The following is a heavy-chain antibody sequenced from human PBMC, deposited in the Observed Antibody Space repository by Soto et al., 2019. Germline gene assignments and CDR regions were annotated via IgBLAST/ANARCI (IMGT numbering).Heavy chain of an antibody. V-gene: IGHV4-30-2*01. CDR2: IYHSGST. Sequence: SETLSLTCAVSGGSISSGGYSWSWIRQPPGKGLEWIGYIYHSGSTYYNPSLKSRVTISVDRSRNQFSLKLSSVTAADTAVYYCARGTYYYDSSGFIRPPHFVYWGQGTLVTVSS. J-gene: IGHJ4*02. CDR1: GGSISSGGYS. D-gene: IGHD3-22*01. CDR3: ARGTYYYDSSGFIRPPHFVY.